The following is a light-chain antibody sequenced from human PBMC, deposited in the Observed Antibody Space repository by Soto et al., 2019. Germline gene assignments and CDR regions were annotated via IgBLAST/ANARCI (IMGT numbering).Light chain of an antibody. V-gene: IGLV1-44*01. CDR2: SNN. CDR3: AAWDDSLNGDV. CDR1: SSNIGSKD. Sequence: QPVLTQPPSASGTPGQRVTISCSGSSSNIGSKDVNWYQQLPETAPKVLMYSNNQRPSGVPDRFSGSKSGTSASLAISGLQSEDEADYYCAAWDDSLNGDVFGTGTKLTVL. J-gene: IGLJ1*01.